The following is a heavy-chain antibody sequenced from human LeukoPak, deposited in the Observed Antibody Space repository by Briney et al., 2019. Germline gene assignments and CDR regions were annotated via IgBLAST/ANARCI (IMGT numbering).Heavy chain of an antibody. Sequence: PGRSLRLSCAASGFSFSSYAMHWVRQAPGKGLEWVAVISYEGSNKYYADSVKGRFTISRDNSKNTLYLQMNSLRAEDTAVYYCARDTPYGSGSNGMDVWGQGTTVTVSS. J-gene: IGHJ6*02. V-gene: IGHV3-30*04. CDR2: ISYEGSNK. CDR1: GFSFSSYA. D-gene: IGHD3-10*01. CDR3: ARDTPYGSGSNGMDV.